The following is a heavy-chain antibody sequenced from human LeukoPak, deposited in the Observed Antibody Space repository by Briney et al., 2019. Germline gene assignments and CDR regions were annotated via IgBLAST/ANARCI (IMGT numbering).Heavy chain of an antibody. CDR2: IKQDGSEK. V-gene: IGHV3-7*01. CDR1: GFTFSSYW. D-gene: IGHD6-13*01. CDR3: ARGRGRIAAAGTGYYMDV. Sequence: PGGSPRLSCAASGFTFSSYWMSWVRQAPGKGLEWVANIKQDGSEKYYVDSVKGRFTISRDNAKNSLYLQMNSLRAEDTAVYYCARGRGRIAAAGTGYYMDVWGKGTTVTVSS. J-gene: IGHJ6*03.